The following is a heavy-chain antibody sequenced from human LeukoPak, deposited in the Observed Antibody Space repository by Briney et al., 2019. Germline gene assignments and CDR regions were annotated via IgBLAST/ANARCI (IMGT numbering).Heavy chain of an antibody. D-gene: IGHD6-19*01. J-gene: IGHJ4*02. CDR1: GGSISSYY. CDR3: AGAIGSGWWQYYFDY. Sequence: PSETLSLTCTVSGGSISSYYWSWIRQPPGKGLEWIGYIYYSGSTNYNPSLKSRVTISVDTSKNQFSLKLSSVTAADTAVYYCAGAIGSGWWQYYFDYWGQGTLVTVSS. CDR2: IYYSGST. V-gene: IGHV4-59*01.